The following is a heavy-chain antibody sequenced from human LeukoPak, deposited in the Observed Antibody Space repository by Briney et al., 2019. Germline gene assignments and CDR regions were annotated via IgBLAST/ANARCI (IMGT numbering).Heavy chain of an antibody. CDR1: GGXISSYY. CDR3: ARNSPDYFDY. D-gene: IGHD4-23*01. Sequence: SETLSLTCTVSGGXISSYYCSWIRQPPGKGLEWIGYIYYSGSTNYNPSLKSRVTISVDTSKNQFSLKLSSVTAADTAVYYCARNSPDYFDYWGQGTLVTVSS. J-gene: IGHJ4*02. CDR2: IYYSGST. V-gene: IGHV4-59*01.